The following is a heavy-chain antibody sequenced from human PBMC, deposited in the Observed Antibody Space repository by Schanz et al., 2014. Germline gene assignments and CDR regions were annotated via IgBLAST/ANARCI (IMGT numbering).Heavy chain of an antibody. CDR1: GFTFSDSW. J-gene: IGHJ6*02. V-gene: IGHV3-74*01. Sequence: EVQLVESGGGLVQPGGSLRLSCAASGFTFSDSWMHWVRQAPGKGLVWVSRTSNDGSFTTFADSVKGRFTISRDNAKNTLYLQMNSLRAEDTAVYYCARTNIAARRPRGDYYYYGMDVWGQGTTVTVSS. D-gene: IGHD6-6*01. CDR3: ARTNIAARRPRGDYYYYGMDV. CDR2: TSNDGSFT.